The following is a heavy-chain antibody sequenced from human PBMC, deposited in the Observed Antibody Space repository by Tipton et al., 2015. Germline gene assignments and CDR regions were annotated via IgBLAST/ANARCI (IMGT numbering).Heavy chain of an antibody. V-gene: IGHV4-4*02. CDR3: ARARGRHGGLFDS. CDR1: GGSISSTNW. D-gene: IGHD4-23*01. J-gene: IGHJ4*02. CDR2: ISQSGNT. Sequence: TLSLTCAVSGGSISSTNWWTWVRQPPGKGLEWIGEISQSGNTSYNPSLKSRVTISAGKSKNQFSLNLKSVTAADTAVYYCARARGRHGGLFDSWGQGILVTVSS.